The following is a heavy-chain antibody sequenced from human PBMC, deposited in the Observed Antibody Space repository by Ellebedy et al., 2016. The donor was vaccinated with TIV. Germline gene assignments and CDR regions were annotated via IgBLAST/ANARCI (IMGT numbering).Heavy chain of an antibody. V-gene: IGHV3-23*01. CDR1: GFTFSSYS. Sequence: GESLKISCAASGFTFSSYSMNWVRQAPGKGLEWVSGIGISGAGGASTYYADAVRGRFTVSSDNSRNTVFLQLTSLRAEDTAVYYCASPAVGHTTGCCRYYFDYWGLGTLVTVSS. CDR2: IGISGAGGAST. CDR3: ASPAVGHTTGCCRYYFDY. D-gene: IGHD2-15*01. J-gene: IGHJ4*02.